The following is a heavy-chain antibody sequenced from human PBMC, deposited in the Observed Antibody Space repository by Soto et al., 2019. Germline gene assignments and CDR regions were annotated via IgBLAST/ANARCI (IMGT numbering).Heavy chain of an antibody. CDR2: IYYSGST. D-gene: IGHD2-21*01. V-gene: IGHV4-30-4*01. CDR3: ARVGHINWFDP. CDR1: GGSISSGDYY. Sequence: PSETLSLTCTFSGGSISSGDYYWSWIRQPPGKGLEWIGYIYYSGSTYYNPSLKSRVTISVDTSKNQFSLKLSSVTAADTAVYYCARVGHINWFDPWGQGTLVTVSS. J-gene: IGHJ5*02.